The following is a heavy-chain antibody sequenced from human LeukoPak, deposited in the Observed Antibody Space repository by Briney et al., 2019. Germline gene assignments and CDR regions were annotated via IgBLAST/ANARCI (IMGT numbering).Heavy chain of an antibody. J-gene: IGHJ4*02. V-gene: IGHV4-34*01. CDR2: INHSGST. D-gene: IGHD3-10*01. CDR1: GGSISGYY. CDR3: ARAGFNHYYYGSGRLDY. Sequence: PSETLSLTCTVSGGSISGYYWSWIRQPPGKGLEWIGEINHSGSTNYNPSLKSRVTISVDTSKNQFSLKLSSVTAADTAVYYCARAGFNHYYYGSGRLDYWGQGTLVTVSS.